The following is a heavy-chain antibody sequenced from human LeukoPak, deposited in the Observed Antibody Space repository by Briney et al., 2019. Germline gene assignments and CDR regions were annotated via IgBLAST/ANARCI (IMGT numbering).Heavy chain of an antibody. J-gene: IGHJ6*04. CDR2: INPNRGGT. CDR1: GYTFTGYY. Sequence: ASVKVSCKASGYTFTGYYMHWVRQAPGQGLEWMGWINPNRGGTNYAQKFQGWVTMTRDTSISTAYMELSRLRSDDTAVYYCARAGITMVRGVTPFGMDVWGKGTTVTVSS. CDR3: ARAGITMVRGVTPFGMDV. D-gene: IGHD3-10*01. V-gene: IGHV1-2*04.